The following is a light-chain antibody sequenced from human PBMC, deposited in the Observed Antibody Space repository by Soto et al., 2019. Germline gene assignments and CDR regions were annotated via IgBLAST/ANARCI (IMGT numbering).Light chain of an antibody. J-gene: IGKJ1*01. CDR2: GAS. CDR1: QSVSSSY. Sequence: IVLTQSPGTLSLSPGERATLSCRASQSVSSSYLAWYQQKPGQAPRLLIYGASTRATGIPARFSGSGSGTEFTLTISSLQSEDFAVYYCHHYNNWPRTFGQGTKVDIK. CDR3: HHYNNWPRT. V-gene: IGKV3-15*01.